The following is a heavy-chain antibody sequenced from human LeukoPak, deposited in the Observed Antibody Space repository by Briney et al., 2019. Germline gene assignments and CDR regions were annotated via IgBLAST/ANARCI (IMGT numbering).Heavy chain of an antibody. D-gene: IGHD2-8*01. V-gene: IGHV3-23*01. CDR1: GFTFSSYA. J-gene: IGHJ4*02. CDR2: ISGSGGST. CDR3: AKALGYCTNGVCYAGDY. Sequence: SGGSLRLSCAASGFTFSSYAMSWARQAPGKGLEWVSAISGSGGSTYYADSVKGRFTISRDNSKNTLYLQMNSLRAEDTAVYYCAKALGYCTNGVCYAGDYWGQGTLVTVSS.